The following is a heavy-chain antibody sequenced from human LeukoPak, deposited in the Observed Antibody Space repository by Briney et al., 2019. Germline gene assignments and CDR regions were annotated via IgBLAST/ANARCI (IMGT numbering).Heavy chain of an antibody. CDR1: GFTVSSNY. CDR3: ARDLYTRNPFDY. D-gene: IGHD5/OR15-5a*01. CDR2: IYSGGST. V-gene: IGHV3-66*02. Sequence: RSGGSLRLSCAASGFTVSSNYMSWVRQAPGKGLEWVSVIYSGGSTYYADSVKGRFTISRDNSKNTLYLQMNSLRAEDTAVYYCARDLYTRNPFDYWGQGTLVTVSS. J-gene: IGHJ4*02.